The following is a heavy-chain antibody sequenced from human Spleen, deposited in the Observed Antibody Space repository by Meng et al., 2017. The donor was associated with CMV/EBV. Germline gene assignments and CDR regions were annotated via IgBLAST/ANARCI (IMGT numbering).Heavy chain of an antibody. CDR1: GFTFSSYE. CDR2: ISGSGSTI. V-gene: IGHV3-48*03. D-gene: IGHD5-24*01. CDR3: ARVTDGYNPPSDY. J-gene: IGHJ4*02. Sequence: GESLKISCAASGFTFSSYEMNWVRQAPGKGLEWVSYISGSGSTIYHADSVKGRFTISRDNAKKSLYLQMNSLRAEDTAVYYCARVTDGYNPPSDYWGQGTLVTVSS.